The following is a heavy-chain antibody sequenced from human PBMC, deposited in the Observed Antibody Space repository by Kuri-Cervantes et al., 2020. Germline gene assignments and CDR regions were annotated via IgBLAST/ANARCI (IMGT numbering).Heavy chain of an antibody. V-gene: IGHV3-23*01. D-gene: IGHD6-19*01. J-gene: IGHJ3*02. CDR1: GFTFRNYA. CDR2: ISGSGDST. Sequence: GESLKISCAASGFTFRNYAMNWVRQAPGKGLEWVSVISGSGDSTFYIDSVKGRLTISRDNSKNTLYLQMNSLRAEDTAVYYCAKSSRQWLRAFDIWGQGTMVTVSS. CDR3: AKSSRQWLRAFDI.